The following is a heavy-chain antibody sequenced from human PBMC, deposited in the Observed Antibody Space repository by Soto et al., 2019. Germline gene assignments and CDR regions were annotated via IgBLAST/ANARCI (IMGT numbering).Heavy chain of an antibody. CDR1: GGSISSSNW. V-gene: IGHV4-4*02. J-gene: IGHJ4*02. CDR3: ASRLIPGTGTGFDY. Sequence: QVQLQESGPGLVKPSGTLSLTCAVSGGSISSSNWWSWVRQPPGKGLEWIGEIYHSGSTNYNPSHKGRGTLSVDKSKNPFSLKLSSVTAADTAGYYCASRLIPGTGTGFDYWGQGTLVTVSS. CDR2: IYHSGST. D-gene: IGHD1-7*01.